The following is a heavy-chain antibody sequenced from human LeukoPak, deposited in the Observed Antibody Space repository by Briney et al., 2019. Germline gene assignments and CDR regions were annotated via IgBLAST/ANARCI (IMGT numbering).Heavy chain of an antibody. V-gene: IGHV4-39*07. CDR1: GGSISSSGYY. Sequence: SETLSLTCTVSGGSISSSGYYWGWIRQPPGKGLEWIGRIYYSGSTYYNPSLKSRVTISVDTSKNQFSLKLSSVTAADTAVYYCARVPPGNYYYYMDVWGKGTTVTVSS. J-gene: IGHJ6*03. CDR2: IYYSGST. CDR3: ARVPPGNYYYYMDV.